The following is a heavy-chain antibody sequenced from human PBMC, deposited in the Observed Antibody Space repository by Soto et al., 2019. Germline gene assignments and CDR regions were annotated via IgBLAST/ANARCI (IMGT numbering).Heavy chain of an antibody. D-gene: IGHD3-10*01. CDR1: GGTFSSYA. CDR2: IIPIFGTA. CDR3: ARGPDYYGSGKWTPSDY. J-gene: IGHJ4*02. V-gene: IGHV1-69*01. Sequence: QVQLVQSGAEVKKPGSSVKVSCKASGGTFSSYAISWVRQAPGQGLEWMGGIIPIFGTANYAQKFQGRVTITADESTSTAYMELSSLRSEDMAVYYCARGPDYYGSGKWTPSDYWGQGTLVTVSS.